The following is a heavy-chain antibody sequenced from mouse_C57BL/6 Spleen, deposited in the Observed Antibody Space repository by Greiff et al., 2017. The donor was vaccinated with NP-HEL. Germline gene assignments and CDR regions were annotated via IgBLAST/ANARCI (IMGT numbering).Heavy chain of an antibody. CDR3: ARDRGLIDY. V-gene: IGHV5-4*01. CDR1: GFTFSSYA. D-gene: IGHD2-2*01. CDR2: ISDGGSYT. J-gene: IGHJ2*01. Sequence: EVQRVESGGGLVKPGGSLKLSCAASGFTFSSYAMSWVRQTPEKSLEWVATISDGGSYTYYPDNVKGRFTISRDNAKNNLYLQMSHLKSEDTAMYYCARDRGLIDYWGQGTTLTVSS.